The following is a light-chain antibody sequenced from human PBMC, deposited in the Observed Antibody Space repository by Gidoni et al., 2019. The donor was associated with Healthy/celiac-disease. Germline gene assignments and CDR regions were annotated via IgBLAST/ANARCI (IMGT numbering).Light chain of an antibody. Sequence: QSVLTQPPSVSGAPGQRVTISCTGSSSNIGAGYDVHWYQQLPGTAPKLLIYGNSHRPSGVPDRFSGSKSGTSASLAITGLQAEDEADYYCQSYDSSLSGRGVFGTGTKVTVL. CDR2: GNS. CDR3: QSYDSSLSGRGV. CDR1: SSNIGAGYD. J-gene: IGLJ1*01. V-gene: IGLV1-40*01.